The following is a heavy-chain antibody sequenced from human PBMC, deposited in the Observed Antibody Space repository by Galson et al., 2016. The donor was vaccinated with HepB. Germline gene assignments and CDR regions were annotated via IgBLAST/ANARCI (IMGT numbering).Heavy chain of an antibody. CDR3: ARVSGPWVGVPAAKVYFDF. J-gene: IGHJ4*02. CDR2: ISDGGTA. CDR1: GFTFSNYV. Sequence: SLRLSCAASGFTFSNYVMSWVRQAPGSGLEWVAVISDGGTAHYADSVKGRFTISRDNSKNTVYLQMDSLRAEDRAEYYCARVSGPWVGVPAAKVYFDFWGQGTLVIVSS. V-gene: IGHV3-23*01. D-gene: IGHD2-2*01.